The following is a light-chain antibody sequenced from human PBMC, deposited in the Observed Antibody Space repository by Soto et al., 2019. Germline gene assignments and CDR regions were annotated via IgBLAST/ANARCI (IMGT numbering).Light chain of an antibody. V-gene: IGKV1-17*01. CDR3: QKYNTYSRT. Sequence: IQMTQSPSSLSACGGDRGTITCRASQTTGRYLNWYQQQPGKAPKLLIYAGSNLQSGVPSRLSGSGSGTEFTLTISSLQPDDFATYYCQKYNTYSRTCGQGTKVDIK. CDR2: AGS. J-gene: IGKJ1*01. CDR1: QTTGRY.